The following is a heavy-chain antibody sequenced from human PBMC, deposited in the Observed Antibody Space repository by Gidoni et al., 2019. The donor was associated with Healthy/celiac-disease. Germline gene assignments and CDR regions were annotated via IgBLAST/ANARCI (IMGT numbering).Heavy chain of an antibody. CDR1: GASFSGYY. J-gene: IGHJ4*02. D-gene: IGHD1-26*01. CDR3: ARGHEVGATTMDY. Sequence: QAQLQQWGAGLLQSSETLSHTRAVFGASFSGYYWSWIRQPPGKGLEWIGEINHSGSTNYNPSLKSRVTISVGTSKNQFSLKLSSVTAADTAVYYCARGHEVGATTMDYWGQGTLVTVSS. CDR2: INHSGST. V-gene: IGHV4-34*01.